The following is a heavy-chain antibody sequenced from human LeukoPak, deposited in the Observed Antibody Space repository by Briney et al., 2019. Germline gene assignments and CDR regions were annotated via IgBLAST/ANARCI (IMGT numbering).Heavy chain of an antibody. D-gene: IGHD2-15*01. V-gene: IGHV1-8*01. CDR2: MNPNSGNT. Sequence: ASVKVSCKASGYTFTSYDINWVRQATGQGLEWMGWMNPNSGNTGYAQKFQGRVTMTEDTSTDTAYMELSSLRSEDTAVYYCATDHRLLPLTYWGQGTLVTVSS. CDR1: GYTFTSYD. J-gene: IGHJ4*02. CDR3: ATDHRLLPLTY.